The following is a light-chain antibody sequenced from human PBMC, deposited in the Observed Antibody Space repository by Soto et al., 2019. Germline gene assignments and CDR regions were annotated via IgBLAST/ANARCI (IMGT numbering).Light chain of an antibody. CDR3: KSYAGSNTYV. Sequence: QSVLAQPASASGSPGQSVTISCTGTKXDIGVYDFVSWYQHHPGKAPRLIIYEVVQRPSGVPDRFSGSKSGNTASLTVSGLQAADEADYFCKSYAGSNTYVFGSGTKVTVL. J-gene: IGLJ1*01. CDR1: KXDIGVYDF. V-gene: IGLV2-8*01. CDR2: EVV.